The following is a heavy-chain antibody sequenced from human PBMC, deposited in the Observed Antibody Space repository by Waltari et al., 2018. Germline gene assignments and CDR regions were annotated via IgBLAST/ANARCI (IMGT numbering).Heavy chain of an antibody. Sequence: EVLLVESGGALVQPGGTLRLSCEVSGDTFQPYWIHWVRQAPGKGLLWVSRINSEGTSTTYADSVEGRFTISRGNVKNTVFLQINSLRVEDTAIYYCARPATFYDSSGLAYWGQGTAVTVSS. CDR3: ARPATFYDSSGLAY. J-gene: IGHJ1*01. CDR1: GDTFQPYW. CDR2: INSEGTST. V-gene: IGHV3-74*01. D-gene: IGHD6-19*01.